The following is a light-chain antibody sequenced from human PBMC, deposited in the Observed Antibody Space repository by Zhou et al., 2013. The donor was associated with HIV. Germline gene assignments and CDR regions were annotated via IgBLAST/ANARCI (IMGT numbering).Light chain of an antibody. CDR3: QQSYTTPWT. Sequence: DIQMTQSPSSLSASVGDRVTITCRASQGISSWLAWYQQKPEKAPKSLIYAASSLQRGVPSRFSGSGSGTGFTLTISSLQPEDFAIYYCQQSYTTPWTFGQGTKVEIK. V-gene: IGKV1D-16*01. CDR1: QGISSW. J-gene: IGKJ1*01. CDR2: AAS.